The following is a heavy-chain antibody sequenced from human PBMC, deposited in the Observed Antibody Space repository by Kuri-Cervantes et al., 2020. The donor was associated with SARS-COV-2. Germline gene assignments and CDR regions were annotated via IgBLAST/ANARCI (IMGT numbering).Heavy chain of an antibody. Sequence: GESLKISCAASGFTFNPYWMHWVRQVPGKGLVWVSRTNTDGSSTSNADSVKGRFTISRDNAKNSLYLQMNSLRDEDTAVYYCARDRAEYCSGGSCYGGYYYGMDVWGQGTTVTVSS. D-gene: IGHD2-15*01. V-gene: IGHV3-74*01. CDR2: TNTDGSST. CDR1: GFTFNPYW. CDR3: ARDRAEYCSGGSCYGGYYYGMDV. J-gene: IGHJ6*02.